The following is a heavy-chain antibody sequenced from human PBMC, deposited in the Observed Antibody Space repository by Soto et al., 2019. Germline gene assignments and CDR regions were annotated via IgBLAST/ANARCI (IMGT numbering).Heavy chain of an antibody. Sequence: SRTCAVYGWSFRGYYWILIRQPPGKGLEWIGEINHSGSTNYNPSLKSRVTISVDTSKNQFSLKLSSVTAADTAVYYCARGRGEYWFDPWGQGTLVTVSS. D-gene: IGHD3-16*01. V-gene: IGHV4-34*01. J-gene: IGHJ5*02. CDR3: ARGRGEYWFDP. CDR2: INHSGST. CDR1: GWSFRGYY.